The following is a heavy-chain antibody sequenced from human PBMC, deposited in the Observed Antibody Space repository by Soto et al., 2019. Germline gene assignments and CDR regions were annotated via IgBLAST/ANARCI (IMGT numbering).Heavy chain of an antibody. CDR1: GYTFTGYY. J-gene: IGHJ6*02. CDR2: INPNSGGT. CDR3: ARLAYCGGDCSRWDYYSYGMHV. V-gene: IGHV1-2*02. D-gene: IGHD2-21*02. Sequence: ASVKVSCKASGYTFTGYYMHWVRQAPGQGLEWMGWINPNSGGTNYAQKFQGRVTMTRDTSISTAYMELSRLRSDDTAVYYCARLAYCGGDCSRWDYYSYGMHVWGQGTTVTVSS.